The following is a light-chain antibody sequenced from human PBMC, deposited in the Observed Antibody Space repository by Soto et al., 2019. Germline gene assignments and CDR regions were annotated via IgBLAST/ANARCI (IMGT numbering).Light chain of an antibody. CDR1: SSDVGSNNF. V-gene: IGLV2-14*01. CDR2: EVT. Sequence: QSALTQPASVSGSPGQSITISCTGTSSDVGSNNFVSWFQQHPGKAPKLMIYEVTNRPSGVSHRFSGSKSGNTASLTISGLQAEDEADYYCSSFTTANTWVFGGGTKLTVL. J-gene: IGLJ3*02. CDR3: SSFTTANTWV.